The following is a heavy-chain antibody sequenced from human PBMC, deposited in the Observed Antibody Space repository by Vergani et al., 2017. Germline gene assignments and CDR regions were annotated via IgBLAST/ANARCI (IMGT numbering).Heavy chain of an antibody. CDR3: ATTPRSCYSPVVSSGPLCAFDI. CDR2: FHGGGDS. D-gene: IGHD2-15*01. J-gene: IGHJ3*02. Sequence: EVQLVESGGGLVQPGGSLRLSCVTSASSFSNFDMHWVRQAAGKGLEWVSSFHGGGDSHYSDSVKGRFTISREDAKNSLYLQMNSLRAGDTAVYYCATTPRSCYSPVVSSGPLCAFDIWGQGTMVTVSS. CDR1: ASSFSNFD. V-gene: IGHV3-13*01.